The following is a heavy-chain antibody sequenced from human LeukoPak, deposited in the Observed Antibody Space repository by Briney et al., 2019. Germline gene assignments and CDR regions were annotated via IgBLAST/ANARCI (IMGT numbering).Heavy chain of an antibody. Sequence: ASVKVSCKASGYTFTSYYMHWVRQAPGQGLEWMGIINPSGGSTSYAQKFQGRVIMIRDASTSTVYMELSSLRSEDTAVYYCAREASPQGFPYWGQGTLVTVSS. CDR3: AREASPQGFPY. J-gene: IGHJ4*02. CDR2: INPSGGST. CDR1: GYTFTSYY. V-gene: IGHV1-46*01.